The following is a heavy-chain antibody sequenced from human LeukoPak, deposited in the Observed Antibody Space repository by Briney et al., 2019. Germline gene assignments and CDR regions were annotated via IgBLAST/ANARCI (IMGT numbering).Heavy chain of an antibody. J-gene: IGHJ3*02. Sequence: ASVKVSCKASGYTFTGYYMHWVRQAPGQGLEWMGWINPNSGGTNYAQKFQGRVTMTRDTSISTAYMELSRLRSDDTAVYYCATSYYYDSSGYYPLDAFDIWGQGTMVTVSS. CDR2: INPNSGGT. CDR1: GYTFTGYY. CDR3: ATSYYYDSSGYYPLDAFDI. D-gene: IGHD3-22*01. V-gene: IGHV1-2*02.